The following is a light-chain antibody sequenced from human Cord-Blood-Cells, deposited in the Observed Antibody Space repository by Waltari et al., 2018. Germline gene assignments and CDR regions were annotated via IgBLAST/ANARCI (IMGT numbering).Light chain of an antibody. CDR3: CSYAGSSTLV. CDR1: SSDVGSYNL. V-gene: IGLV2-23*01. CDR2: EGS. J-gene: IGLJ2*01. Sequence: QSALTQPASVSGSPGQSITISCTGTSSDVGSYNLVSWYQQHPDKAPKLMIYEGSKRPLGVSNRFSGSKSGNTASLTISGLQAEDEADYYCCSYAGSSTLVFGGGTMLTVL.